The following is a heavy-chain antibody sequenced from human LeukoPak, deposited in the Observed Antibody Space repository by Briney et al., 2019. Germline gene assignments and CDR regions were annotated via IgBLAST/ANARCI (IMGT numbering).Heavy chain of an antibody. CDR3: AKAEAAASTDDFDY. Sequence: QPGGSLRLACAASGFTFISYTMSWVRQAPGKGLEWVSAISGSGGSTYYADSVKGRFTISRDNSKNTLYLQMNSLRAEDTAVYYCAKAEAAASTDDFDYWGQGTLVTVSS. J-gene: IGHJ4*02. CDR1: GFTFISYT. CDR2: ISGSGGST. D-gene: IGHD6-13*01. V-gene: IGHV3-23*01.